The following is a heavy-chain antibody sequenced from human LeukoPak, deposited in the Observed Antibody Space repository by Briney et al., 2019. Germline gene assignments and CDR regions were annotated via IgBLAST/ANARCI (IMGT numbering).Heavy chain of an antibody. D-gene: IGHD2-15*01. CDR3: AKQLGSVMDGSGYFPY. CDR1: GFTFSSSA. Sequence: GGSLRLSCAASGFTFSSSAMSWVRQAPGKGLEWVSAISNNGGYTYYADSVQGRFTISRDNSKSTLCLQMNSLRAEDTAVYYVAKQLGSVMDGSGYFPYWGREPWSPSPQ. J-gene: IGHJ4*02. CDR2: ISNNGGYT. V-gene: IGHV3-23*01.